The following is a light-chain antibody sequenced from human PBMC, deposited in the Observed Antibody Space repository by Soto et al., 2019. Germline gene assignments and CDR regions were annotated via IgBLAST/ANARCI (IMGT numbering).Light chain of an antibody. J-gene: IGLJ2*01. V-gene: IGLV2-11*01. CDR1: SSDISAYNY. CDR3: CSYAGSYTRV. Sequence: QSALTQPASVSGSPGQSITISCTGTSSDISAYNYVSWYQQHPGKAPKLMIYDVSKRPSGVPDRFSGSKSGNTASLTISGLQAEDEADYYCCSYAGSYTRVFGGGTKLTVL. CDR2: DVS.